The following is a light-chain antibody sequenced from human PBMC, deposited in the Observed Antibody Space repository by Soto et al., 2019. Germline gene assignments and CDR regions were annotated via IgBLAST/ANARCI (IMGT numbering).Light chain of an antibody. J-gene: IGLJ1*01. CDR2: GNI. CDR3: QSCDSSLSGSGV. Sequence: QSLLTQPASVSGAPGQRFTISCTGSISNIGAGYDVHWYQQLPGTAPKLLIYGNINRPSGVPDRFSGSKSGTSVSLAITGLQAEDEDYYYCQSCDSSLSGSGVFGTGTKVTVL. CDR1: ISNIGAGYD. V-gene: IGLV1-40*01.